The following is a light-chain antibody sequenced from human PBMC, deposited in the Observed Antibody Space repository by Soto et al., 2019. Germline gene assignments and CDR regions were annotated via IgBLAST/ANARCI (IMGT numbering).Light chain of an antibody. CDR1: QSVSSSY. CDR3: QQYGTSPT. V-gene: IGKV3-20*01. J-gene: IGKJ4*01. Sequence: ESVLTQSPGTLSLSPGEIATLSCRASQSVSSSYLAWYQQNPGQAPSLLIYRASSRATGIPDRFSGSGAGTDFTLSISRLAPEDFAMYYCQQYGTSPTFGGGTEVEIK. CDR2: RAS.